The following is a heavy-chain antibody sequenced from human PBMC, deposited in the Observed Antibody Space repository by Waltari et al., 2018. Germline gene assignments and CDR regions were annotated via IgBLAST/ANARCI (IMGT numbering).Heavy chain of an antibody. CDR1: GYAFTHFG. Sequence: QVQLVQSGAEVKKPGASVKVSCKPSGYAFTHFGISWVRQAPGQGLEWVGWISAYNGNTNSAQKLQGRVTMTTDRTTTTAYMELRSLRSDDTAVYYCARRVAAADPYYFSGMDVWGQGTTVTVTS. CDR3: ARRVAAADPYYFSGMDV. V-gene: IGHV1-18*01. D-gene: IGHD6-25*01. CDR2: ISAYNGNT. J-gene: IGHJ6*02.